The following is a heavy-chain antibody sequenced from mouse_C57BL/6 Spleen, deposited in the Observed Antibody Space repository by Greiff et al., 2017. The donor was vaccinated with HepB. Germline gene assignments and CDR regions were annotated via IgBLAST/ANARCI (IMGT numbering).Heavy chain of an antibody. CDR3: ARRENWDWYFDV. Sequence: EVQLQQSGPELVKPGASVKISCKASGYTFTDYYMNWVKQSHGKSLEWIGDINPNNGGTSYNQKFKGKATLTVDKSSSPAYMELRSLTSEDSAVYYCARRENWDWYFDVWGTGTTVTVSS. V-gene: IGHV1-26*01. J-gene: IGHJ1*03. CDR1: GYTFTDYY. D-gene: IGHD4-1*01. CDR2: INPNNGGT.